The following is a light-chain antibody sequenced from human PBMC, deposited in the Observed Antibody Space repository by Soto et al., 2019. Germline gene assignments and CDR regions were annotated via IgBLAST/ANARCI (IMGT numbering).Light chain of an antibody. Sequence: EIVLTQSPGTLSLSLGEGATLSCRASQSIPSTNLAWYQQKPGQAPRLIVYGASSRATGIPDRFTGSGSGTDFTLTISRLEPEDFAVYYGQEYGNSRTVGQGTKVENK. V-gene: IGKV3-20*01. CDR1: QSIPSTN. CDR3: QEYGNSRT. J-gene: IGKJ1*01. CDR2: GAS.